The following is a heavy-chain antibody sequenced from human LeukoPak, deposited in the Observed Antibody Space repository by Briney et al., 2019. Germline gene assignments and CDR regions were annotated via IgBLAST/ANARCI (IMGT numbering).Heavy chain of an antibody. D-gene: IGHD3-10*01. CDR1: GFTFSSYG. CDR3: AKDLRYYGSGSYYPDY. CDR2: ISYDGSNK. V-gene: IGHV3-30*18. J-gene: IGHJ4*02. Sequence: PGGSLRLSCAASGFTFSSYGMHWVRQAPGKGLEWVAVISYDGSNKYYADSVKGRFTISRDNSKNTLYLQMNSLRAEDTAVYYCAKDLRYYGSGSYYPDYWGQGTLVTVSS.